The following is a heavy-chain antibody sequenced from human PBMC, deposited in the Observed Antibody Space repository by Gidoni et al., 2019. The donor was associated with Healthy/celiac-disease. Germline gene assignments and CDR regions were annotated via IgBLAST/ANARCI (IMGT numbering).Heavy chain of an antibody. V-gene: IGHV1-69*01. D-gene: IGHD3-3*01. Sequence: QVQLVQSGAEVKKPGSSVKVSCKASGGTFSSYAISWVRQAPGQGLEWMGGIIPIFGTANYAQKFQGRVTITADESTSTAYMELSSLRSEDTAVYYCASRDYDFWSGYDLYYYYGMDVWGQGTTVTVSS. J-gene: IGHJ6*02. CDR1: GGTFSSYA. CDR3: ASRDYDFWSGYDLYYYYGMDV. CDR2: IIPIFGTA.